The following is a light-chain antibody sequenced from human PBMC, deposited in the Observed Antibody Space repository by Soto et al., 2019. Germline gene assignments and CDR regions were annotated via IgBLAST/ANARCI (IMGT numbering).Light chain of an antibody. CDR3: SSYTSSSSNYV. CDR1: SSDVGGYNY. J-gene: IGLJ1*01. Sequence: QCARTQPASVSGSLGQSITISCTGTSSDVGGYNYVSWYQQHPGKAPKLMIYEVSNRPSGVSNRFSGSKSGNTASLTISGLQAEDEADYYCSSYTSSSSNYVFGTGTKVTVL. CDR2: EVS. V-gene: IGLV2-14*01.